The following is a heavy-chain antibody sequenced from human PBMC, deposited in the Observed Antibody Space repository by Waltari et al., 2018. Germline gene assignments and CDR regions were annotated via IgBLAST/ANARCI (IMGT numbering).Heavy chain of an antibody. V-gene: IGHV3-74*03. D-gene: IGHD2-2*01. Sequence: EVQLLESGGGLVQPGGSLRLSCAASGFTVSRYGMYWVRQAPGKGLVWVSRINSDGSSTAYADSVQGRFTISRDNAKNTLYLQMNSLRADDTAVYFCARLGSSTDFWYFDLWGRGTLVTVSS. CDR2: INSDGSST. J-gene: IGHJ2*01. CDR1: GFTVSRYG. CDR3: ARLGSSTDFWYFDL.